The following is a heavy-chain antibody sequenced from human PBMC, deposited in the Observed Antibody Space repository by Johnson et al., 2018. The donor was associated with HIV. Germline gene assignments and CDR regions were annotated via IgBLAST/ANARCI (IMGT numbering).Heavy chain of an antibody. CDR3: AKELHYFDSSGYHGIDI. CDR2: ISTAGDT. J-gene: IGHJ3*02. D-gene: IGHD3-22*01. V-gene: IGHV3-13*01. Sequence: VQLVESGGGLIQPGGSLRLSCAASGFTVSSNYMSWVRQAPGKGLEWVSTISTAGDTYYPGSVKGRFTISKENAKNSLYLQMNSLRAGYTAVYYCAKELHYFDSSGYHGIDIWGQGSMVTVSS. CDR1: GFTVSSNY.